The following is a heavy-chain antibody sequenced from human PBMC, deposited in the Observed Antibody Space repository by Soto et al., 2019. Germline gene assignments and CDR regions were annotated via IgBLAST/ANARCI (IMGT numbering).Heavy chain of an antibody. CDR1: GFTFSSYG. J-gene: IGHJ4*02. CDR3: AKDRRAGGNYGFYSDF. CDR2: SSATGAGT. D-gene: IGHD1-7*01. V-gene: IGHV3-23*01. Sequence: EVQLLESGGGLVQRGGSLRLSCAASGFTFSSYGMTWVRQAPGKGLEWVSFSSATGAGTYYADSVKGRFTISRDNSKNTLYLQMTSLRADDTAVYYCAKDRRAGGNYGFYSDFSGQGALVTVSS.